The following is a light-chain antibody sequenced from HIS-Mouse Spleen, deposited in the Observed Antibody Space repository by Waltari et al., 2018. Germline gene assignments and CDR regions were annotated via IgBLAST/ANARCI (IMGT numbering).Light chain of an antibody. CDR1: QSLVYSEGNTY. J-gene: IGKJ1*01. CDR3: MQGTHWWT. V-gene: IGKV2-30*01. CDR2: KVS. Sequence: DGVMTKSPVPRPVTLGRPSNITVRPSQSLVYSEGNTYLNWFQQRPGQSPRSLIYKVSNRDSGVPDRFSGRGAGTDFTLKISRVEAEDVGVYYCMQGTHWWTFGQGTKVEIK.